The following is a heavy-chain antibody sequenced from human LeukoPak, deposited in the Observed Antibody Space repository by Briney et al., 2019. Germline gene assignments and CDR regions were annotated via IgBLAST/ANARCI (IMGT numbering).Heavy chain of an antibody. J-gene: IGHJ6*03. CDR1: GFTFSSYA. Sequence: GGSLRLSCAASGFTFSSYAIHWVRQAPGKGLEWVALISYDGSNKYYADSVKGRFTISRDDSKDTLYLQMNSLRAEDTAVYYCAREGLLPPNYYCYYMAVWGTGTTVTVSS. D-gene: IGHD2-15*01. CDR2: ISYDGSNK. V-gene: IGHV3-30*04. CDR3: AREGLLPPNYYCYYMAV.